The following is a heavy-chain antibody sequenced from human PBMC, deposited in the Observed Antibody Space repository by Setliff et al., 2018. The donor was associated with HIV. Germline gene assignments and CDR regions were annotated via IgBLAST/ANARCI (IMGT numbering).Heavy chain of an antibody. CDR3: VRDRELRTTRSLDF. CDR2: ISPDNGNT. D-gene: IGHD1-1*01. V-gene: IGHV1-18*04. CDR1: GYIFLNYD. J-gene: IGHJ4*02. Sequence: GASVKVSCKASGYIFLNYDITWVRQAPGQGLEWMGWISPDNGNTNYAQKIEGRVILTTDKSTNTVEMELRSLRSDDTAVNYCVRDRELRTTRSLDFWGPGTLVTVSS.